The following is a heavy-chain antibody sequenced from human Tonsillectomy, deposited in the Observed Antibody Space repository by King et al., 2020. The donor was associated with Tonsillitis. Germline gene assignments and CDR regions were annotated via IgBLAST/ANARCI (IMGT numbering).Heavy chain of an antibody. D-gene: IGHD4-17*01. CDR1: GFTFNNYA. Sequence: VQLVESGGGLVQPGGSLRLSCAASGFTFNNYAMSWVRQAPGKGLEWVSAISGADGSTYYADSVRGRFTISRDDSKNTVYLEMNTLRAEDTAIYYCKKDFPTYGDYGYWGQGTLLTVSS. CDR3: KKDFPTYGDYGY. CDR2: ISGADGST. V-gene: IGHV3-23*04. J-gene: IGHJ4*02.